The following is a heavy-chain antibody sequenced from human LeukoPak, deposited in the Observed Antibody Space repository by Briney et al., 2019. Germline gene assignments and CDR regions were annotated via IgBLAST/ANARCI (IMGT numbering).Heavy chain of an antibody. V-gene: IGHV3-30*18. CDR2: ISYDGSNK. Sequence: GGSLRLSCAASGFTFSSYGMHWVRQAPGKGLEWVAVISYDGSNKYYADSVKGRFTISRDNSKNTLYLQMNSLRAEDTAVYYCAKQGFGESLIDPWGQGTLVTVSS. CDR3: AKQGFGESLIDP. D-gene: IGHD3-10*01. J-gene: IGHJ5*02. CDR1: GFTFSSYG.